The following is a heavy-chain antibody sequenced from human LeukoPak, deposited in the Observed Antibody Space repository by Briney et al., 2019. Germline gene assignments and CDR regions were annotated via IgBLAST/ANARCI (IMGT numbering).Heavy chain of an antibody. V-gene: IGHV4-39*01. Sequence: SETLSLTCTVSGVSISSSNNFWGWIRQPPGKGLEWIGSIHYSGTTYYIPSLKSRVTISVDTSKNQFSLKLSSVTAADTAVYYCATGDVVVPTAAQRPLDYWGQGTLATVSS. D-gene: IGHD2-2*01. CDR1: GVSISSSNNF. CDR3: ATGDVVVPTAAQRPLDY. J-gene: IGHJ4*02. CDR2: IHYSGTT.